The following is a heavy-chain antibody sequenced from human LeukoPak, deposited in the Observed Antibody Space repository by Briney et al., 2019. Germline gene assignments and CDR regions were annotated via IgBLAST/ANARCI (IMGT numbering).Heavy chain of an antibody. J-gene: IGHJ3*02. CDR2: INWNGGST. Sequence: PGGSLRLSCAASGVTVTSNYMSWVRQAPGKGLEWVSGINWNGGSTGYADSVKGRFTISRDNAKNSLYLQMNSLRAEDTALYYCARIDTYYYDSSGYYSAFDIWGQGTIVTVSS. CDR3: ARIDTYYYDSSGYYSAFDI. D-gene: IGHD3-22*01. CDR1: GVTVTSNY. V-gene: IGHV3-20*04.